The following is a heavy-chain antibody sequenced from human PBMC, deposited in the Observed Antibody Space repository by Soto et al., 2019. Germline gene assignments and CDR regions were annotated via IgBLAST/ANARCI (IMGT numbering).Heavy chain of an antibody. V-gene: IGHV3-23*01. CDR2: LSGCGDTT. CDR1: GFTFSSYG. D-gene: IGHD2-21*02. Sequence: ELQLLESGGGLAQPGGSLRLSCAASGFTFSSYGMNWFRQAPGKGLEWVSALSGCGDTTYYEHSVRGRFSISRDKSKNTLYLQMSSLRGEETSVYYFAKVTQFFYYYAMAVWGQGTTVTVSS. J-gene: IGHJ6*02. CDR3: AKVTQFFYYYAMAV.